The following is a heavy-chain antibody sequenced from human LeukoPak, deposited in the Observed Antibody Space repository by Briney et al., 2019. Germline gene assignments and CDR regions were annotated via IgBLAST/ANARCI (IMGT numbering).Heavy chain of an antibody. Sequence: SETLSLTCTVSGGSISNYYWSWIRQPPGKGLEWIGYIYYSGSTNYNPSLKSRVTISVDTSKNQFSLNLSSVTAADTAVYYCARGFVAAAGTGWYFDLWGRGTLVTVSS. CDR1: GGSISNYY. V-gene: IGHV4-59*01. D-gene: IGHD6-13*01. CDR3: ARGFVAAAGTGWYFDL. J-gene: IGHJ2*01. CDR2: IYYSGST.